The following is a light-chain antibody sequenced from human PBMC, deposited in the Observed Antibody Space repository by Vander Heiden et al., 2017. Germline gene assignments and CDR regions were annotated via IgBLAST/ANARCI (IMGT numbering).Light chain of an antibody. CDR2: GAS. CDR3: QQYGSSPYT. V-gene: IGKV3-20*01. CDR1: KSVSSSY. J-gene: IGKJ2*01. Sequence: EFGWTRPHATLSFSQGEGATLSCRASKSVSSSYLAWYQQKPGQAPRLLIYGASSRATGIPDRFSRSGSGTDFTLTISRLEPEDFAVYYCQQYGSSPYTFGQGTKLEIK.